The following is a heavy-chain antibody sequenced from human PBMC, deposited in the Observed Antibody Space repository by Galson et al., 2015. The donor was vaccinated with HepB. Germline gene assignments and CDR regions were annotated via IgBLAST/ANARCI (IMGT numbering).Heavy chain of an antibody. CDR1: GYTFTNYY. J-gene: IGHJ5*02. V-gene: IGHV1-46*03. CDR3: TRGDYNNRGWFDP. Sequence: SVKVSCKASGYTFTNYYIHWVRQGPGQGLEWMGVIDPSGGHTTYSQKLQGRVTMTRDTSTSTVYMELTSLKSEDMAVYFCTRGDYNNRGWFDPWGQGTLVTVSS. D-gene: IGHD4-11*01. CDR2: IDPSGGHT.